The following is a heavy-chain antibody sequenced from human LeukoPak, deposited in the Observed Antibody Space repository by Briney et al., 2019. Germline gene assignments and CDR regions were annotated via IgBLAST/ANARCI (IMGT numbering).Heavy chain of an antibody. D-gene: IGHD1-26*01. V-gene: IGHV1-69*05. CDR3: AGDLGGSSDAFDI. CDR2: IIPIFGTA. J-gene: IGHJ3*02. Sequence: GASVKVSCKASGGTFSSYAISWVRQAPGQGLEWMGGIIPIFGTANYAQKFQGRVTITTDESTSTAYMELSSLRSEDTAVYYCAGDLGGSSDAFDIWGQGTMVTVSS. CDR1: GGTFSSYA.